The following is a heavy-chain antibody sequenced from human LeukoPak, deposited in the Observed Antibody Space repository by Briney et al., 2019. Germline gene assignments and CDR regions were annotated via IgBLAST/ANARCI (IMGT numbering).Heavy chain of an antibody. J-gene: IGHJ6*02. CDR2: ISGSTTST. Sequence: PGGSLRLSCAASGFTFSNLGMNWVRQAPGKGLEWVSAISGSTTSTNYADSVKGRFTSSRDNSKNTLYLQMNSLRAEDTAVYYCAKGGYCSGRSCPYGMDVWGQGTTVTVSS. CDR3: AKGGYCSGRSCPYGMDV. V-gene: IGHV3-23*01. D-gene: IGHD2-15*01. CDR1: GFTFSNLG.